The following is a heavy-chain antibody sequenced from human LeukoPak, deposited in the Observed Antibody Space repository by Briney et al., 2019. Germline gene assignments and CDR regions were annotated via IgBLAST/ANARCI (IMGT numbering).Heavy chain of an antibody. Sequence: TPSETLSLTCTVSGGSISSSSYYWGWIRQPPGKGLEWIGSIYYSGSTNYNPSLKSRVTISVDTSKNQFSLKLSSVTAADTAVYYCARGGSEVIRAFDIWGQGTMVTVSS. J-gene: IGHJ3*02. V-gene: IGHV4-39*07. CDR2: IYYSGST. CDR3: ARGGSEVIRAFDI. CDR1: GGSISSSSYY. D-gene: IGHD3-16*02.